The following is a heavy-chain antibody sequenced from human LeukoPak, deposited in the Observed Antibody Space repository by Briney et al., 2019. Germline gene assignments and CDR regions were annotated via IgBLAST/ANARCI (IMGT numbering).Heavy chain of an antibody. Sequence: ASVKVSCKASGYTFTSYYMHWVRQAPGQGLEWMGIINPSGGSTSYTQKFQGRVTMTRDTSTSTVYMELSSLRSEDTAVYYCARDPGAHYCSSTSCYKAAYYYYMDVWGKGTTVTVSS. J-gene: IGHJ6*03. CDR1: GYTFTSYY. CDR2: INPSGGST. V-gene: IGHV1-46*01. D-gene: IGHD2-2*02. CDR3: ARDPGAHYCSSTSCYKAAYYYYMDV.